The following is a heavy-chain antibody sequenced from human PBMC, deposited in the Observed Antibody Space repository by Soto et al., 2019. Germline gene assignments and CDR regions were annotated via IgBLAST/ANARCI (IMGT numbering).Heavy chain of an antibody. Sequence: SETLSLTCTVSGGSISSYYWSWIRQPPGKGLEWIGYIYYSGSTNYNPSLKSRVTISVDTSKNQFSLKLSSVTAADTAVYYCALGGYCSAGSCYPGRWFDPWGQGTLVTVSS. CDR1: GGSISSYY. CDR2: IYYSGST. J-gene: IGHJ5*02. V-gene: IGHV4-59*01. D-gene: IGHD2-15*01. CDR3: ALGGYCSAGSCYPGRWFDP.